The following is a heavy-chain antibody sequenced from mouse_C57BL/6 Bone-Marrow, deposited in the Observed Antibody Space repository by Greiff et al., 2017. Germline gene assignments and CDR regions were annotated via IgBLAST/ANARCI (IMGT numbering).Heavy chain of an antibody. CDR1: GFSLTSYA. D-gene: IGHD1-1*01. Sequence: VQGVESGPGLVAPSQSLSITCTVSGFSLTSYAISWVRQPPGKGLEWLGVIWTGGGTNYNSALKSRLSISKDNSKSQVFLKMNSLQTDDTARYYCARNHYGSSYDWYFDVWGTGTTVTVSS. J-gene: IGHJ1*03. CDR3: ARNHYGSSYDWYFDV. V-gene: IGHV2-9-1*01. CDR2: IWTGGGT.